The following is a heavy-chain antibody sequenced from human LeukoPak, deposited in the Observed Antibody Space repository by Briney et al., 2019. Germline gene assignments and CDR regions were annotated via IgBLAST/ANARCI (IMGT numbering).Heavy chain of an antibody. Sequence: GGSLRLSCAASGFTFSSYSMNWVRQAPGKGLEWVSSISSSSSYIYYADSVKGRFTISRDNAKNTLYLQMNSLRAEDTAVYYCASQDYYDSSGYFHYYYYYGMDVWGQGTTVTVSS. D-gene: IGHD3-22*01. CDR3: ASQDYYDSSGYFHYYYYYGMDV. J-gene: IGHJ6*02. CDR2: ISSSSSYI. V-gene: IGHV3-21*01. CDR1: GFTFSSYS.